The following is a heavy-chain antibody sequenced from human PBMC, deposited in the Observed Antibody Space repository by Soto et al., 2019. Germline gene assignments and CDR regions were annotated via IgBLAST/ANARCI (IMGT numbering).Heavy chain of an antibody. J-gene: IGHJ4*02. CDR2: ISWNNHVI. V-gene: IGHV3-9*01. CDR3: AKDDHCSGGGCYGGFDS. D-gene: IGHD2-15*01. CDR1: GFTFDEFS. Sequence: VELVESGGGLIQPGRSLSLSCAASGFTFDEFSMHWVRQVPGKGPEWVSGISWNNHVIGYAGSVQGGFTISRDNAKNSLFLQMNGLRSEDTALYYCAKDDHCSGGGCYGGFDSWGQGVLVTVSP.